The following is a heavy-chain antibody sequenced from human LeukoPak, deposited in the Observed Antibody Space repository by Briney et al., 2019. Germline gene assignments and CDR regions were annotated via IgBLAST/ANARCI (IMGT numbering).Heavy chain of an antibody. CDR1: GFTFSSYS. J-gene: IGHJ4*02. CDR3: ASYCSGGSCYDGYSN. CDR2: ISSSSSYI. V-gene: IGHV3-21*01. D-gene: IGHD2-15*01. Sequence: GSLRLSCAASGFTFSSYSMKWVRQAPGKGLEWVSSISSSSSYIYYADSVKGRFTISRDNAKNSLYLQMNSLRVEDTAVYYCASYCSGGSCYDGYSNWGQGTLVTVSS.